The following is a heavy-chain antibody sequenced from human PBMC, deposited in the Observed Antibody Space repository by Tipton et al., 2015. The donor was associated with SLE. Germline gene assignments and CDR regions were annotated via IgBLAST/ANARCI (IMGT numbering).Heavy chain of an antibody. CDR1: GFTFSSSW. D-gene: IGHD3-9*01. V-gene: IGHV3-7*01. CDR2: IKEDGSEK. J-gene: IGHJ4*02. Sequence: SLRLSCAASGFTFSSSWMNWVRLAPGKGLEWVANIKEDGSEKHYVDSVKDRLTISRDNAKNSLYLQMNNLRAEDTAVYYCARAPPLRYHSIFDSWGQGSLVTVSS. CDR3: ARAPPLRYHSIFDS.